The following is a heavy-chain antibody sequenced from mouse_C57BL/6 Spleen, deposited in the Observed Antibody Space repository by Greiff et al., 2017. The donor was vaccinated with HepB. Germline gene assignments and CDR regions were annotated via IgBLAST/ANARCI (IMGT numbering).Heavy chain of an antibody. CDR3: ARGGYYYGTYYAMDY. V-gene: IGHV3-6*01. CDR1: GYSITSGYY. Sequence: EVKLQESGPGLVKPSQSLSLTCSVTGYSITSGYYWNWIRQFPGNKLEWMGYISYDGSNNYNPSLKNRISITRDTSKNQFFLKLNSVTTEDTATYYCARGGYYYGTYYAMDYWGQGTSVTVSS. J-gene: IGHJ4*01. D-gene: IGHD1-1*01. CDR2: ISYDGSN.